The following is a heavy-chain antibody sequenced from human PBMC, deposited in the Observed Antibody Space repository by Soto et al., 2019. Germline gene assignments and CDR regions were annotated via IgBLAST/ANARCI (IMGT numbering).Heavy chain of an antibody. CDR1: GFTFTGYW. CDR2: TNEDGREK. J-gene: IGHJ5*02. V-gene: IGHV3-7*01. D-gene: IGHD3-16*01. CDR3: ARDRGALGP. Sequence: EVQLVESGGGLVQPGGSLRLSCAASGFTFTGYWMSRVRQAPGKGLEWVANTNEDGREKFYVDSVKGRFTISRDNAKNSLYLQMNSLRAEDTAVYYCARDRGALGPWGQGTLVTVSS.